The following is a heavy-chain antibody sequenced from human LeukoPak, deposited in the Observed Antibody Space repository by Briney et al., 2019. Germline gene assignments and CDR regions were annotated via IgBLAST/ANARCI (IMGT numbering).Heavy chain of an antibody. D-gene: IGHD4-17*01. Sequence: GSLRLSCAASGFTFSGSAMHWVRQASGKGLEWVGRIRSKANSYATAYAASVKGRFTISRDDSKNTAYLQMNSLKTEDTAVYYCTRPYTVTGVGFDYWGQGTLVTVSS. V-gene: IGHV3-73*01. CDR1: GFTFSGSA. J-gene: IGHJ4*02. CDR2: IRSKANSYAT. CDR3: TRPYTVTGVGFDY.